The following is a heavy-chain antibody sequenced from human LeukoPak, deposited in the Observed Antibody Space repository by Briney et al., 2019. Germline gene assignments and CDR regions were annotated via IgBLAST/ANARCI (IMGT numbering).Heavy chain of an antibody. Sequence: PSETLSLTCTVSGASIGSFYWSWIRQPPGKGLEWIGYIYNSGSTSYSPSLKSRVTISADTSKNQFSLRLSSVTAADTAVYYCTRGEGWLPDYWGQGTLVTVSS. V-gene: IGHV4-59*01. CDR2: IYNSGST. J-gene: IGHJ4*02. CDR1: GASIGSFY. CDR3: TRGEGWLPDY. D-gene: IGHD5-24*01.